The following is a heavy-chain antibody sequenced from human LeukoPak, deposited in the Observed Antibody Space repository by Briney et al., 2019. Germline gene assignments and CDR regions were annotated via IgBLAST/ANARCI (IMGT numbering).Heavy chain of an antibody. CDR3: AKPYYGSGSYLYY. CDR2: ISGSGGST. J-gene: IGHJ4*02. Sequence: GGSLRLSCAASGFTFSSYGMSWIRQAPGKGLEWVSAISGSGGSTYYADSVKGRFTISRGNSKNTLYLQMNSLRAEDTAVYYCAKPYYGSGSYLYYWGQGTLVTVSS. D-gene: IGHD3-10*01. CDR1: GFTFSSYG. V-gene: IGHV3-23*01.